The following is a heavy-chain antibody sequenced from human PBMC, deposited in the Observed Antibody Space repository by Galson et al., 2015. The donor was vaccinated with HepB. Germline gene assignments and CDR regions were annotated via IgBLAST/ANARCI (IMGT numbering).Heavy chain of an antibody. D-gene: IGHD6-13*01. CDR1: GGTFSSYA. J-gene: IGHJ6*03. CDR2: IIPILGIA. CDR3: ARDRYSSSWYTGHYYMDV. Sequence: SVKVSCKASGGTFSSYAISWVRQAPGQGLEWMGGIIPILGIANYAQKFQGRVTITADKSTSTAYMELSSLRSEDTAVYYCARDRYSSSWYTGHYYMDVRGQGTTVSVSS. V-gene: IGHV1-69*10.